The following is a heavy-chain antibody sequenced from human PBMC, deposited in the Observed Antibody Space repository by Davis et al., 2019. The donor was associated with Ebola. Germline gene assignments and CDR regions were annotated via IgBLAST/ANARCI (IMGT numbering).Heavy chain of an antibody. Sequence: PGGSLRLSCTVSGGSISSYYWSWIRQPPGKGLEWIGYIYYSGSTNYNPSLKSRVTISVDTSKNQFSLKLSSVTAADTAVYYCARDSGAGGLLWFGEFAARDYYYGMDVWGQGTTVTVSS. V-gene: IGHV4-59*01. CDR2: IYYSGST. D-gene: IGHD3-10*01. CDR1: GGSISSYY. CDR3: ARDSGAGGLLWFGEFAARDYYYGMDV. J-gene: IGHJ6*02.